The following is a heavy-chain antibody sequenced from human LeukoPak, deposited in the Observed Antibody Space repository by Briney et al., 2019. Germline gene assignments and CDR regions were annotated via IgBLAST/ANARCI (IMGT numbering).Heavy chain of an antibody. CDR2: INHSGST. CDR3: ARGGYCSGGSCYVDY. V-gene: IGHV4-34*01. D-gene: IGHD2-15*01. CDR1: GGSFSGYY. Sequence: SSETLSLTCAVYGGSFSGYYWSWIRQPPGKGLELIGEINHSGSTNYNPSLKSRVTISVDTSKNQFALKLSSVTAADTAVYYCARGGYCSGGSCYVDYWGQGTLVTVSS. J-gene: IGHJ4*02.